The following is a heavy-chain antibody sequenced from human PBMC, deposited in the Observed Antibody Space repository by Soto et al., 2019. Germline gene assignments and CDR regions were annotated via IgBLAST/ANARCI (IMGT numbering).Heavy chain of an antibody. D-gene: IGHD3-10*01. CDR1: GGSISSYY. V-gene: IGHV4-59*01. J-gene: IGHJ5*02. CDR2: IHYSGST. CDR3: ARDRGGVAPNWFDP. Sequence: QVQLQESGPGLVKPSETLSLTCTVSGGSISSYYWSWIRQPPGKGLEWIGYIHYSGSTKYNPSLKSRVTISVSTSKNQFALRLSSVTAADTAGYYCARDRGGVAPNWFDPWGQGTLVTVSS.